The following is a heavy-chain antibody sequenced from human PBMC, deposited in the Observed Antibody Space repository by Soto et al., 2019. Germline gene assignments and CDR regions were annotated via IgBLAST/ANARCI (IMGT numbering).Heavy chain of an antibody. J-gene: IGHJ4*02. Sequence: SETLSLTCTFSGGSISSGGYYWSWIRQHPGKGLEWIGYIYYSGSTYYNPSLKSRVTISVDTSKNQFSLKLSSVTAADTAVYYCARERDRTFDYWGQGTLVTVSS. CDR1: GGSISSGGYY. V-gene: IGHV4-31*03. CDR2: IYYSGST. CDR3: ARERDRTFDY.